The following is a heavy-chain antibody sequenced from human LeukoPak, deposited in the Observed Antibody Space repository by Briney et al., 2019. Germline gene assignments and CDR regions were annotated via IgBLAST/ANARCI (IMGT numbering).Heavy chain of an antibody. V-gene: IGHV4-59*01. CDR2: IYYSGST. D-gene: IGHD3-22*01. CDR3: ARVIPEYYYDSSGFDY. Sequence: SETLSLTCTVPGGSISSYYWSWIRQPPGKGLEWIGYIYYSGSTNYNPSLKSRVTISVDTSKNQFSLKLSSVTAADTAVYYCARVIPEYYYDSSGFDYWGQGTLVTVSS. J-gene: IGHJ4*02. CDR1: GGSISSYY.